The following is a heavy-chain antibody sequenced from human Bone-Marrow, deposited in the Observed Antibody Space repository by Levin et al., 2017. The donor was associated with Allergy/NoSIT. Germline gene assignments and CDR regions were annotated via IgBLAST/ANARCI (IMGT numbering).Heavy chain of an antibody. D-gene: IGHD2-21*02. CDR2: ISWDGYIT. J-gene: IGHJ4*02. CDR3: VKQGDCGCDCYPDY. V-gene: IGHV3-43*01. CDR1: GFTFDDYT. Sequence: LSLTCAASGFTFDDYTMHWVRQRPGKALEWVSLISWDGYITNYADSEEGLFTISRDNRKNSLYVQMNRLRPEDTAFYFCVKQGDCGCDCYPDYWSKGTLVTVSS.